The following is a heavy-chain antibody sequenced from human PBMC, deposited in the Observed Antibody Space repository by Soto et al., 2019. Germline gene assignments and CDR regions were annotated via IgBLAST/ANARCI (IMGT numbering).Heavy chain of an antibody. J-gene: IGHJ5*02. D-gene: IGHD2-15*01. CDR1: GGSISSSSYY. Sequence: SETLSLTCTVSGGSISSSSYYWGWIRQPPGKGLEWIGSIYYSGSTYYNPSLKSRVTISVYTSKNQFSLKLSSVTAADTAVYYCARRRYCSGGSCYWFDPWGQGTLVTASS. CDR2: IYYSGST. V-gene: IGHV4-39*01. CDR3: ARRRYCSGGSCYWFDP.